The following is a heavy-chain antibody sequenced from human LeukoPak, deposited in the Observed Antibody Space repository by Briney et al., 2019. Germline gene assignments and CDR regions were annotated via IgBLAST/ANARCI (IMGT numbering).Heavy chain of an antibody. CDR1: GFTFSSYA. V-gene: IGHV3-30-3*01. D-gene: IGHD1-26*01. CDR2: ISYDGSNI. Sequence: PGGSLRLSCAASGFTFSSYAMHWVRQAPGKGLEWVAVISYDGSNIYYADSVKGRFTISRDNSKYTLYLQMNSLRAEDTAVYYCARGWWELLNFFDYWGQGTLVTVSS. CDR3: ARGWWELLNFFDY. J-gene: IGHJ4*02.